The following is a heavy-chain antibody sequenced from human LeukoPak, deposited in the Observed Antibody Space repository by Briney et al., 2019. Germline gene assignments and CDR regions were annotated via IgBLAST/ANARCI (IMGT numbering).Heavy chain of an antibody. Sequence: GGSLRLSCAASGFTFSSYAMHWVRQAPGKGLEWVAVISYDGSNKYYADSVKGRFTISRDNSKNTLYLQMNSLRAEDTAVYYCARDVQSYGMDVWGQGTTVTVSS. CDR2: ISYDGSNK. J-gene: IGHJ6*02. D-gene: IGHD3-10*02. CDR3: ARDVQSYGMDV. V-gene: IGHV3-30-3*01. CDR1: GFTFSSYA.